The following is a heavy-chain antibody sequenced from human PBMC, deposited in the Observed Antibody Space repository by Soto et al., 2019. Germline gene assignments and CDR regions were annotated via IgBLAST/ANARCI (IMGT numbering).Heavy chain of an antibody. Sequence: EVQLVESGGGVVQPWGSLRLSCTASGFTFNTHWMHWVRQAPGKGLVWVSCIYFDGITTNYADSVKGRLTASRDHAKNTVYLHVNTLRDEDTVVDYCAREGAMGVDYWGHGTLVTVSS. CDR1: GFTFNTHW. D-gene: IGHD1-26*01. V-gene: IGHV3-74*01. J-gene: IGHJ4*01. CDR3: AREGAMGVDY. CDR2: IYFDGITT.